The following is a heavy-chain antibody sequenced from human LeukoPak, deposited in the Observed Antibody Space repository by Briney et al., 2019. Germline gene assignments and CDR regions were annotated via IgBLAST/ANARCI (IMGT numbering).Heavy chain of an antibody. D-gene: IGHD2-21*02. J-gene: IGHJ4*02. CDR2: MHPGNGNT. Sequence: ASVRVSCKASGYRFISNYIQWVRRAPGLGPQWMGWMHPGNGNTRYAEKFQGRVTMTRDTSINTAYMDLSSLTSDDTAVYYCAREGSYCVGGDCYSFDFWGQGTLVTVSS. CDR3: AREGSYCVGGDCYSFDF. V-gene: IGHV1-2*02. CDR1: GYRFISNY.